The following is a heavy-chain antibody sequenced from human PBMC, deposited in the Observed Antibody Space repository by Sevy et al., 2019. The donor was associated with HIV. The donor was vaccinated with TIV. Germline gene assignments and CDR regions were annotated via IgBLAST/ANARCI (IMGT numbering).Heavy chain of an antibody. CDR1: GGSISSYY. V-gene: IGHV4-59*13. Sequence: SETLSLTCTVSGGSISSYYWSWIRQPPGKGLEWIGDIYYSGSTNYNPSLKSRCTISVDTSTNQFSLKLSSVTAADTAVYYCARTEGGKQQRVRLMAFDIWGQGTMVTVSS. J-gene: IGHJ3*02. D-gene: IGHD6-13*01. CDR3: ARTEGGKQQRVRLMAFDI. CDR2: IYYSGST.